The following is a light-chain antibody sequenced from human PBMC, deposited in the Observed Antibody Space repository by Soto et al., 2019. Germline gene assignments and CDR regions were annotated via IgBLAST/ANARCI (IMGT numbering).Light chain of an antibody. Sequence: QSALTQPASVSGSPGQSITISCTGTSSDVGSYNLVSWYQQHLGKAPKLMIYEVSKRPSGVPNRFSGSKSGNAASLTISGLQTEDEADYYCCSYAGSNTGVFGGGTKLTVL. J-gene: IGLJ2*01. CDR2: EVS. CDR1: SSDVGSYNL. CDR3: CSYAGSNTGV. V-gene: IGLV2-23*02.